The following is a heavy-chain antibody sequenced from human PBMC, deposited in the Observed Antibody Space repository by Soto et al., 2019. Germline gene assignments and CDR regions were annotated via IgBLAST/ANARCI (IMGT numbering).Heavy chain of an antibody. D-gene: IGHD5-18*01. J-gene: IGHJ4*02. Sequence: GGSLRLSCAASGFTFSSYGMNWVRQAPGKGLDWLAVISYDGSNKYYADSVKGRFTISRDNSKNTLYLQMNSLRAEDTAVYYCAILPDSYGSRSGPNWGQGTLVTVSS. V-gene: IGHV3-30*03. CDR1: GFTFSSYG. CDR2: ISYDGSNK. CDR3: AILPDSYGSRSGPN.